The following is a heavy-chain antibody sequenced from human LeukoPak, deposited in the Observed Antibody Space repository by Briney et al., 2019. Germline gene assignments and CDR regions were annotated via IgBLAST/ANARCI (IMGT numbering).Heavy chain of an antibody. J-gene: IGHJ4*02. Sequence: SQTLSLTCAISGDSVSSNSAAWNWIRQSPSRGLEWLGRTYYRSKWYNDYAASVKRRITINPDTSKNQLSLHLNSVAPEGTAVYYCARSTGHFDHWGQGTPVTVSS. CDR2: TYYRSKWYN. D-gene: IGHD2-8*02. V-gene: IGHV6-1*01. CDR3: ARSTGHFDH. CDR1: GDSVSSNSAA.